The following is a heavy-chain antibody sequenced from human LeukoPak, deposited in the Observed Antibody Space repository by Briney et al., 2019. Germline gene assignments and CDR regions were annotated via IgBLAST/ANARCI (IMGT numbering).Heavy chain of an antibody. CDR3: ARGYCSSTSCPAHYYYMDV. D-gene: IGHD2-2*01. Sequence: ASVKVSCKASGYTFTSYGISWVRQAPGQGLEWMGWISAYNGNTNYAQKLQGRVTMTIDTSTSTAYMELRSLRSDDTAVYYCARGYCSSTSCPAHYYYMDVWGKGTTVTVFS. CDR2: ISAYNGNT. CDR1: GYTFTSYG. V-gene: IGHV1-18*01. J-gene: IGHJ6*03.